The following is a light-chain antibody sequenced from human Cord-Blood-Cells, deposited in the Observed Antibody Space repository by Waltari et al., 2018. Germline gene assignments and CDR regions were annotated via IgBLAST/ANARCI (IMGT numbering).Light chain of an antibody. CDR3: QQSYSTLALT. Sequence: GDRVTITCRASQSISSYLNWYQQKPGKAPKLLIYAASSLQSGVPSRFSGSGSRTDFTLTISSLQPEDFATYYCQQSYSTLALTFGGGTKVEIK. CDR2: AAS. V-gene: IGKV1-39*01. CDR1: QSISSY. J-gene: IGKJ4*01.